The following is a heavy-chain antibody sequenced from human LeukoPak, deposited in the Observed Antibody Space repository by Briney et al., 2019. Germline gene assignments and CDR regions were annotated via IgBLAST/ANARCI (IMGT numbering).Heavy chain of an antibody. CDR1: GLSVSINY. V-gene: IGHV3-53*01. J-gene: IGHJ3*02. D-gene: IGHD2/OR15-2a*01. CDR3: ARTFSRPNNAFDI. Sequence: PGGSLRLSCAASGLSVSINYMYWVRQAPGKGLEWVPVFYIDGTTYYADFAKGRFTISRDSSTNTLFLQMNSLRVEDTAVYYCARTFSRPNNAFDIWGQGTMVTVSS. CDR2: FYIDGTT.